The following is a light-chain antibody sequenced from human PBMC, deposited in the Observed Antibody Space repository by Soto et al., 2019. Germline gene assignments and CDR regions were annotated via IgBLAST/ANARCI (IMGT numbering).Light chain of an antibody. J-gene: IGLJ3*02. CDR3: SSYTSSSTLDWV. Sequence: QSVLTQPRSVSGSPGQSVTISCTGTSSDIGGYNYVSWYQQHPGKAPKVMIYEVSNRPSGVSNRFSGSKSANTASLTISGLQAEDEADYYCSSYTSSSTLDWVFGGGTKVTVL. CDR1: SSDIGGYNY. CDR2: EVS. V-gene: IGLV2-14*01.